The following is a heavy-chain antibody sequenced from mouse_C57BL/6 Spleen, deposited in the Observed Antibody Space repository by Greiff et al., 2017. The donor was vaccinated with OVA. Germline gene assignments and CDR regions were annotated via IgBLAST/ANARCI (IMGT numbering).Heavy chain of an antibody. J-gene: IGHJ4*01. V-gene: IGHV3-6*01. CDR1: GYSITSGYY. D-gene: IGHD1-1*01. Sequence: ESGPGLVKPSQSLSLTCSVTGYSITSGYYWNWIRQFPGNKLEWMGYISYDGSNNYNPSLKNRISITRDTSKNQFFLKLNSVTTEDTATYYCARAHISYYYGSSYDYAMDYWGQGTSVTVSS. CDR3: ARAHISYYYGSSYDYAMDY. CDR2: ISYDGSN.